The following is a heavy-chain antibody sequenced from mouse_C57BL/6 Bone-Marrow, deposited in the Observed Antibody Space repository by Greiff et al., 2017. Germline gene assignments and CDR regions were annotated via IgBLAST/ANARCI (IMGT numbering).Heavy chain of an antibody. V-gene: IGHV1-26*01. CDR2: INPNNGGT. J-gene: IGHJ4*01. CDR3: ARSALGYYDAMDY. CDR1: GYTFTDYY. Sequence: EVQLQQSGPELVKPGASVKISCKASGYTFTDYYMNWVKQSHGKSLEWIGDINPNNGGTSYNQKFKGKATLAVDKSSSTAYMELRSLTSEDSAVYYCARSALGYYDAMDYWGQGTSVTVSS. D-gene: IGHD2-2*01.